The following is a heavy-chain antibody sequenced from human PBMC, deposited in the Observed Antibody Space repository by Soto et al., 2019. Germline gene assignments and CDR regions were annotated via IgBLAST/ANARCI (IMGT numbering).Heavy chain of an antibody. J-gene: IGHJ5*02. CDR1: YRLTVYN. D-gene: IGHD3-3*01. CDR3: ARAWYYNFWSGYSPSRLDP. CDR2: LNPNSGGT. V-gene: IGHV1-2*02. Sequence: YRLTVYNMLLVVPATNQGLEWMGWLNPNSGGTNYAQKFQGRVNMTRDMSISTAYMELSRLRSEDTAVYYCARAWYYNFWSGYSPSRLDPWGEGTLVTVSS.